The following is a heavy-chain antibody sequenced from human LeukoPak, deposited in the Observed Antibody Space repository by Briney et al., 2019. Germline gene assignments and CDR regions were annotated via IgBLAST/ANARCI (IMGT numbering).Heavy chain of an antibody. J-gene: IGHJ5*02. V-gene: IGHV4-34*01. CDR3: ATRPDIAAAGPGWFDP. Sequence: SETLSLTCAVYGGSFSGYYWSWIRQPPGKGLEWIGEINHSGSTNYNPSLKSRVTISVDTSKNQFSLRLSSVTAADTAVYYCATRPDIAAAGPGWFDPWGQGTLVTVSS. CDR2: INHSGST. D-gene: IGHD6-13*01. CDR1: GGSFSGYY.